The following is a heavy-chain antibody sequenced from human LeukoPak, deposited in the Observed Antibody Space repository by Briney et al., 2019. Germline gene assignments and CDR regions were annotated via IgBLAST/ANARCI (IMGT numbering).Heavy chain of an antibody. Sequence: ASVKVSCKASGYTFTSYDINWVRQATGQGLEWMGWMNPNSGNTGYARKFQGRVTITRNTSTSTAYMELSSLRSEDTAVYYCAREGAAMTSFDYWGQGTLVTVSS. V-gene: IGHV1-8*03. CDR2: MNPNSGNT. CDR3: AREGAAMTSFDY. J-gene: IGHJ4*02. CDR1: GYTFTSYD. D-gene: IGHD6-25*01.